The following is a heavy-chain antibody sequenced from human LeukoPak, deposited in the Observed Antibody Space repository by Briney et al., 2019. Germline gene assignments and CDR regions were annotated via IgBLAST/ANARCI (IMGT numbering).Heavy chain of an antibody. J-gene: IGHJ6*02. V-gene: IGHV4-39*01. CDR3: ARNYYYYGMDV. Sequence: SETLSLTCTVSGGSISSSSYYWGWLRQPPGTGLEWIGSIYYSGSTYYNPSLKSRVTISVDTSKNQFSLKLSSVAAADTAVFYCARNYYYYGMDVWGQGTTVTVSS. CDR2: IYYSGST. CDR1: GGSISSSSYY.